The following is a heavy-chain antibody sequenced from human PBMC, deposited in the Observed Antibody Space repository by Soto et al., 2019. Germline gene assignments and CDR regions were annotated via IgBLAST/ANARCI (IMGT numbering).Heavy chain of an antibody. CDR3: EKEVGSYSLHY. J-gene: IGHJ4*02. Sequence: QMQLVESGGAVVQPGRSLRLSCATSGFSFRNYGMHWVRQAPGKGLEWVAVSSYDGINKYYADSVKGRFTISRDTSKNMLYLQMNSLRAEDTAVYYCEKEVGSYSLHYWGQGTLVTVSS. V-gene: IGHV3-30*18. CDR1: GFSFRNYG. CDR2: SSYDGINK. D-gene: IGHD1-26*01.